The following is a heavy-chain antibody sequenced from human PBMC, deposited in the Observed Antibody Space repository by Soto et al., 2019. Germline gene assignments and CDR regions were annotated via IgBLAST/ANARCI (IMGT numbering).Heavy chain of an antibody. J-gene: IGHJ5*02. CDR3: AKDRARGPVAAAGNWFDP. Sequence: EVQLLESGGGLVQPGGSLRLSCAASGFTFSSYAMSWVRQAPGKGLEWVSAISGSGGSTYYADSVKGRFTISRDNSKNTLYLQMNSLGAEDKAVYYCAKDRARGPVAAAGNWFDPWGQGTLVTVSS. CDR2: ISGSGGST. V-gene: IGHV3-23*01. D-gene: IGHD6-13*01. CDR1: GFTFSSYA.